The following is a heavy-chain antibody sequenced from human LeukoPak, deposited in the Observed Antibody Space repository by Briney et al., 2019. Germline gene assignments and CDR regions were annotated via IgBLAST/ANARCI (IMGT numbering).Heavy chain of an antibody. Sequence: ASVKVSCKASGYTFTGSYMHWVRQAPGQGLEWVGRINPNSGGTSFAQKFQGSVTMTRDTSISTAYMKLSRLRSDDTAVYYCARGLENFDCWGQGTLVTVSS. CDR2: INPNSGGT. V-gene: IGHV1-2*06. J-gene: IGHJ4*02. CDR3: ARGLENFDC. D-gene: IGHD4-11*01. CDR1: GYTFTGSY.